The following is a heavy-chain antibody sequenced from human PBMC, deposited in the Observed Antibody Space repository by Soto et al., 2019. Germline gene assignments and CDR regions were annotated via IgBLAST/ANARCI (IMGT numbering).Heavy chain of an antibody. CDR2: IYYSGST. D-gene: IGHD5-18*01. CDR1: GCSISSYY. CDR3: ARTLYSYGPRFDY. Sequence: PSETLSLTCTFSGCSISSYYWILIRQPPGKGLEWIGYIYYSGSTNHNPSLKSRVTISVDTSKNQFSLKLSSVTAADTAVYYCARTLYSYGPRFDYWGQGTLVTVSS. V-gene: IGHV4-59*01. J-gene: IGHJ4*02.